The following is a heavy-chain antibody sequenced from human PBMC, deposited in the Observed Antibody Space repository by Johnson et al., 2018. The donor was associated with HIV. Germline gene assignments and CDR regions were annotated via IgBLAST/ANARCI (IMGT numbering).Heavy chain of an antibody. CDR2: ISYDGSNK. V-gene: IGHV3-30*04. D-gene: IGHD1-26*01. Sequence: QVQLVESGGGVVQPGRSLRLSCAASGFTFSNYVMHWVRQAPGKGLEWVAVISYDGSNKYYADSVKGRFTISRDNAKNSLYLQMNSLRAEDTAFYYCVKDTYSGSYPGAFDIWGQGTMVTVSS. J-gene: IGHJ3*02. CDR3: VKDTYSGSYPGAFDI. CDR1: GFTFSNYV.